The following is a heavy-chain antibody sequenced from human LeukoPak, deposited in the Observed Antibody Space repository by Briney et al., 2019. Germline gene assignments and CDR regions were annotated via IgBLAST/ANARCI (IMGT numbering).Heavy chain of an antibody. Sequence: GGSLRLSCVVSGFTFNSYNMNWVRQAPGKGLEWVSYISSISNTIKYADSVKGRFTIPRDNAKNSLYLQMNSLRDEDTAAYYCARDHLGIAPWGQGTLVTVSS. D-gene: IGHD6-13*01. V-gene: IGHV3-48*02. J-gene: IGHJ5*02. CDR3: ARDHLGIAP. CDR1: GFTFNSYN. CDR2: ISSISNTI.